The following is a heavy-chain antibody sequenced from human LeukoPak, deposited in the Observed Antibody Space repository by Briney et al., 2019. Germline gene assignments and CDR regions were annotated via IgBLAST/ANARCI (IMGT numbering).Heavy chain of an antibody. D-gene: IGHD2-15*01. CDR3: AKDGYCSGGSCYPNWFDP. Sequence: PGASLRLSCAASGFTLTTYAMSWVRQAPVKGLEWVSAISVTGDNTYYADSVKGRFTISRDNSKNTLYLQMNSLRAEDTAVYYCAKDGYCSGGSCYPNWFDPWGQGTLVTVSS. J-gene: IGHJ5*02. V-gene: IGHV3-23*01. CDR2: ISVTGDNT. CDR1: GFTLTTYA.